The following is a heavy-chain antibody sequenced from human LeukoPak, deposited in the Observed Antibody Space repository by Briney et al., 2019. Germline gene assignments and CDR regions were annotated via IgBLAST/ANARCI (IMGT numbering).Heavy chain of an antibody. CDR1: GFTFSSAA. J-gene: IGHJ4*02. V-gene: IGHV3-23*01. D-gene: IGHD3-22*01. CDR2: ITGSDDRT. Sequence: GGSLSLSCAASGFTFSSAAMTWVRQAPGKGLEWVSTITGSDDRTYYGDSVKGRFTISRDYSKNTLRVQMNSLRVEDTAIYYCAKGPQLNSGYHPNYWGQGILVTVSS. CDR3: AKGPQLNSGYHPNY.